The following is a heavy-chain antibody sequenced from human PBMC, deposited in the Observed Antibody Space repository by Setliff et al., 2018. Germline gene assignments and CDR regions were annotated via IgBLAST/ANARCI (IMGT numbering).Heavy chain of an antibody. V-gene: IGHV1-8*02. D-gene: IGHD2-15*01. Sequence: ASVKVSCKASGYPFISYDINWVRQAPGQGLEWMGWMNPNSGKTGYAQKFQGRVIMTRNTSISTAYLELNTLRSDDTAVYYCARGEHIVSGDFYHYIDVWGKGTTVTVS. CDR1: GYPFISYD. J-gene: IGHJ6*03. CDR3: ARGEHIVSGDFYHYIDV. CDR2: MNPNSGKT.